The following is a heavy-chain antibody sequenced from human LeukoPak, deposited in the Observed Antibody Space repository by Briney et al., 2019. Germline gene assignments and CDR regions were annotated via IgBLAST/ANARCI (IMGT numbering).Heavy chain of an antibody. CDR1: GFTFSNSG. D-gene: IGHD3-16*01. CDR3: AKLRGYVWGGYGKNDAFDI. J-gene: IGHJ3*02. V-gene: IGHV3-30*02. CDR2: IRYDGSNK. Sequence: GGSLKLSCAASGFTFSNSGMHWVRQAPGKGLEWVAFIRYDGSNKYYADSVKGRFTISRDNSKNTLYLQMNSLRAEETAVYYGAKLRGYVWGGYGKNDAFDIWGQGTMVTVSS.